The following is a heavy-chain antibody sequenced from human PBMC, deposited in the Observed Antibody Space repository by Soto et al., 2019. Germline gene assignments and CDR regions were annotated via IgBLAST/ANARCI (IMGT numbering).Heavy chain of an antibody. CDR2: INSDGSST. V-gene: IGHV3-74*01. J-gene: IGHJ3*02. CDR3: ARGRRRITIFGGGYAFDI. D-gene: IGHD3-3*01. CDR1: GFTFSSYW. Sequence: EVQLVESGGGLVQPGGSLRLSCAASGFTFSSYWMHWVRQAPGKGLVWVSRINSDGSSTSYGDSVKGRFTISRDNAKNTLYLQMNSLRAEDTAVYYCARGRRRITIFGGGYAFDIWGQGTMVTVSS.